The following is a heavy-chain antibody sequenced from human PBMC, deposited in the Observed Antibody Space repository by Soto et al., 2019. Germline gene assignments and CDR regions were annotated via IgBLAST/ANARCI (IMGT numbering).Heavy chain of an antibody. J-gene: IGHJ4*02. D-gene: IGHD6-13*01. CDR3: ARVRVDPYSSSWYLNSPFDY. V-gene: IGHV3-30-3*01. CDR2: ISYDGSNK. CDR1: GFTFSSYA. Sequence: QVQLVESGGGVVQPGRSLRLSCAASGFTFSSYAMHWVRQAPGKGLEWVAVISYDGSNKYYADSVKGRFTISRDNSKNTLYLQMHSLRAEDTAVYYCARVRVDPYSSSWYLNSPFDYWGQGTLVTVSS.